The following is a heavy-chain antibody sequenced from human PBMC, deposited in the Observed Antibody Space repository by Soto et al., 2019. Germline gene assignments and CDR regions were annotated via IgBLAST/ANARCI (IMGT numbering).Heavy chain of an antibody. CDR3: GRGTPIAAASHYYYYDMHV. V-gene: IGHV4-59*01. CDR1: GGFISSYY. J-gene: IGHJ6*02. CDR2: IYYSGST. Sequence: SETLSLTCTVSGGFISSYYWSWIRQPPGKGLEWIGYIYYSGSTNYNPSLKSRVTISVDTSKNQFPLKLSSVTAADTAVYYWGRGTPIAAASHYYYYDMHVWGQGITVT. D-gene: IGHD6-13*01.